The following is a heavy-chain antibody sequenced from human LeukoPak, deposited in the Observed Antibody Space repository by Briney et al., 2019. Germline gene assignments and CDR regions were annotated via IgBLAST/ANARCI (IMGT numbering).Heavy chain of an antibody. V-gene: IGHV4-59*01. CDR3: ARTTEGYCRGRSCYSYYYYMDV. CDR2: IYYSGST. Sequence: PSETLSLTCTVSNGSISAYYWSWIRQSPGKGLEWIGYIYYSGSTNYNPSLKSRVTISVDTSKNQFSLKLSSVTAADTAVYFCARTTEGYCRGRSCYSYYYYMDVWGKGTPVTVSS. CDR1: NGSISAYY. D-gene: IGHD2-15*01. J-gene: IGHJ6*03.